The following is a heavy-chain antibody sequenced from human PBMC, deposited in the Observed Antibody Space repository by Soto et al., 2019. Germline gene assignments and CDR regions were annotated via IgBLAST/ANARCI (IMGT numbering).Heavy chain of an antibody. CDR2: IIPIFGTA. V-gene: IGHV1-69*01. CDR1: GGTFSSYS. J-gene: IGHJ2*01. D-gene: IGHD3-16*01. CDR3: ARPFQSWPGGWYFEL. Sequence: QVQLVQSGAEVKKPGSSVKVSCKASGGTFSSYSINWVRQAPGQGLEWMGGIIPIFGTANYAQKFQGRVTLTADESTSTAHMELSSLRNEDTAVYYCARPFQSWPGGWYFELWGRDTLVTVSS.